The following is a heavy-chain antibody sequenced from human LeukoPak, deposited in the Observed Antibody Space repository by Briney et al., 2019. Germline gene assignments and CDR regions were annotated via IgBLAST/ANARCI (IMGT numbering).Heavy chain of an antibody. CDR1: GGSIRSYY. Sequence: PSETLSLTCTVSGGSIRSYYGGWIRQPPGKGLEWIGSIYYSGSTYYNPSLKSRVTISVDTSKNQFCLKLSSVTAADTSVYYCARRRSVATDYWGQGTLVTVSS. CDR3: ARRRSVATDY. V-gene: IGHV4-39*01. D-gene: IGHD6-19*01. J-gene: IGHJ4*02. CDR2: IYYSGST.